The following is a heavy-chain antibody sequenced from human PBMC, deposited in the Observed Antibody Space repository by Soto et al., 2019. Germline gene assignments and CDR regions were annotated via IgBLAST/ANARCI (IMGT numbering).Heavy chain of an antibody. CDR2: IIPIFGTA. V-gene: IGHV1-69*01. D-gene: IGHD1-26*01. J-gene: IGHJ5*02. CDR3: ARDRNRAWSGATTDYQSWFDP. CDR1: GGTFSSYA. Sequence: QVQLVQSGAEVKKPGSSVKVSCKASGGTFSSYAISWVRQAPGQGLEWMGGIIPIFGTANYAQKFQGRVTITADESTSTAYMELSSLRSEDTAVYYCARDRNRAWSGATTDYQSWFDPWGQGTLVTVSS.